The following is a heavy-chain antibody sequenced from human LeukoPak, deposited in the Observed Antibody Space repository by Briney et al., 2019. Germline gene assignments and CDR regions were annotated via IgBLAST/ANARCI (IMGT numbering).Heavy chain of an antibody. Sequence: SVKVSCKASGGTFSSYAISWVRQAPGQGLEWMGGIIPIFGTANYAQKFQGRVTITADESTSTAYMELSSLRSEDTAVYYCARGPSTVTTLNYYYYYGMDVWGQGTTVTVSS. CDR1: GGTFSSYA. J-gene: IGHJ6*02. D-gene: IGHD1-14*01. V-gene: IGHV1-69*01. CDR3: ARGPSTVTTLNYYYYYGMDV. CDR2: IIPIFGTA.